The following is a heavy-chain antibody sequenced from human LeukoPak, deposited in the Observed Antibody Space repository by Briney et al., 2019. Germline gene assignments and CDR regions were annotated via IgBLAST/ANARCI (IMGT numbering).Heavy chain of an antibody. V-gene: IGHV3-23*01. J-gene: IGHJ4*02. CDR1: TFAFSSYA. CDR2: ITATGGIS. CDR3: AKDPVTYSGSFRIDY. Sequence: GGSLRLSCAASTFAFSSYAMTWVRQAPGKGLEWVSSITATGGISYADSVKGRFTISRDNSKNTLYLEMNSLSAEDTAVYYCAKDPVTYSGSFRIDYWGQGTLVTVSS. D-gene: IGHD1-26*01.